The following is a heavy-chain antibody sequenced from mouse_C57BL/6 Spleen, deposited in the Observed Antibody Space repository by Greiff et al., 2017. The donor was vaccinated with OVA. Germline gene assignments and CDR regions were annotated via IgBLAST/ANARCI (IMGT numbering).Heavy chain of an antibody. Sequence: QVQLQQSGAELVRPGASVKLSCKASGYTFTDYYINWVKQRPGQGLEWIARIYPGSGNTYYNEKFKGKATLTAEKSSSTAYMQLSSLTSEDSAVYFCARFDDYGSSYYAMDYWGQGTSVTVSS. CDR3: ARFDDYGSSYYAMDY. V-gene: IGHV1-76*01. CDR1: GYTFTDYY. CDR2: IYPGSGNT. J-gene: IGHJ4*01. D-gene: IGHD1-1*01.